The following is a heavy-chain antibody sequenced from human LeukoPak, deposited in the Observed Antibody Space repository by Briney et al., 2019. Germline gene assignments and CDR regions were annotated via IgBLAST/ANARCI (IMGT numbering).Heavy chain of an antibody. V-gene: IGHV1-69*04. J-gene: IGHJ4*02. CDR2: IIPILGIA. Sequence: ASVKVSCKASGGTFSSYAISWVRQAPGQGLEWMGRIIPILGIANYAQKFQGRVTITADKSTRTAYMELSSLRSEDTAVYYCARVEGGEYCTNGVCYGGSFDYWGQGTLVTVSS. CDR3: ARVEGGEYCTNGVCYGGSFDY. CDR1: GGTFSSYA. D-gene: IGHD2-8*01.